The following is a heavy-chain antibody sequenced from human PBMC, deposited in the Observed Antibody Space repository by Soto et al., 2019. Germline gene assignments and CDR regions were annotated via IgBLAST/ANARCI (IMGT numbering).Heavy chain of an antibody. D-gene: IGHD2-15*01. J-gene: IGHJ4*02. CDR3: AVSVYCSGGSCYSGLFDS. CDR1: GASISSHY. CDR2: IHNSGGT. Sequence: SETLSLTCTVSGASISSHYWSWIRQSPGKGLEWIGYIHNSGGTNYNPSLKSRLTIAVDTSKNQFSLNLYSVTAADTAVYYCAVSVYCSGGSCYSGLFDSWGQGTLVTVSS. V-gene: IGHV4-59*11.